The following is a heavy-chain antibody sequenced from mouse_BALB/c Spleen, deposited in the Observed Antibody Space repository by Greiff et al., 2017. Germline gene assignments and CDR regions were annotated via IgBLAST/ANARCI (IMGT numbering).Heavy chain of an antibody. CDR3: AREYDVDYYAMDY. Sequence: QVQLKESGPGLVAPSQSLSITCTVSGFSLTSYGVHWVRQPPGKGLEWLGVIWAGGSTNYNSALMSRLSISKDNSKSQVFLKMNSLQTDDTAMYYCAREYDVDYYAMDYWGQGTSVTVSS. CDR1: GFSLTSYG. J-gene: IGHJ4*01. V-gene: IGHV2-9*02. D-gene: IGHD2-14*01. CDR2: IWAGGST.